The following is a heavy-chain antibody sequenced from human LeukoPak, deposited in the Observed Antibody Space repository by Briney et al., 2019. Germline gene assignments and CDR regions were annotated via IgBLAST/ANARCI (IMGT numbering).Heavy chain of an antibody. D-gene: IGHD3-10*01. CDR2: ISWNSGSI. J-gene: IGHJ4*02. Sequence: GRSLRLFCAASGFTFDDYAMHWVRQAPGKGLEWVSGISWNSGSIGYADSVKGRFTISRDNAKNSLYLQMNSLRAEDTALYYCAKAAQYYYGSGSLVDYWGQGTLVTVSS. CDR1: GFTFDDYA. CDR3: AKAAQYYYGSGSLVDY. V-gene: IGHV3-9*01.